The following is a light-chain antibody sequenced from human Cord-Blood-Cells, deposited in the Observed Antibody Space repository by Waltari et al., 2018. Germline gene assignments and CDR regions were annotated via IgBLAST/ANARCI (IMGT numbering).Light chain of an antibody. J-gene: IGKJ4*01. V-gene: IGKV3-11*01. Sequence: DTVFTQSPATLPLSPGERATLSCRASQSVSSYLTWYQQKPGKAPRLLIYDASNRATGIPARFSGSGSGTDFTLTISSLEPEDFAVYYCQQRSNWPLTFGGGTKVEIK. CDR3: QQRSNWPLT. CDR1: QSVSSY. CDR2: DAS.